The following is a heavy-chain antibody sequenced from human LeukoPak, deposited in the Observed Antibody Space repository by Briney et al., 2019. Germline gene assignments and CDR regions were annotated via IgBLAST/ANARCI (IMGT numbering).Heavy chain of an antibody. D-gene: IGHD3-22*01. Sequence: PGRSLRLSCAASGFTFSSYGMHRVRQAPGKGLEWVAVISYDGSNKYYADSVKGRFTISRDNSKNTLYLQMNSLRAEDTAVYYCAKDSKGYDYWGQGTLVTVSS. CDR1: GFTFSSYG. CDR2: ISYDGSNK. CDR3: AKDSKGYDY. V-gene: IGHV3-30*18. J-gene: IGHJ4*02.